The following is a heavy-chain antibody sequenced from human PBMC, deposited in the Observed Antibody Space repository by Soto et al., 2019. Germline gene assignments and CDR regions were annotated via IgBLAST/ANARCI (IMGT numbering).Heavy chain of an antibody. D-gene: IGHD6-19*01. J-gene: IGHJ4*02. CDR1: GFTFSSYW. CDR3: ANTGGIAVAGTVDY. CDR2: ISSDGSGT. Sequence: EVQLVESGGGLVQPGGSLRLSCAASGFTFSSYWMHWVRQAPGKGLVWVSRISSDGSGTNYADSVKGRFTISRDNAQNTVYLQMNSLRAEDTAVYYCANTGGIAVAGTVDYWGQGTLVTVSS. V-gene: IGHV3-74*01.